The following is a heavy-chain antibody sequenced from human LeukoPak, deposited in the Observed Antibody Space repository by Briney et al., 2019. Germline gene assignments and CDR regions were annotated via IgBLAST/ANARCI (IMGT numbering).Heavy chain of an antibody. CDR1: GFTFDDYA. V-gene: IGHV3-9*01. CDR2: ISWNSGSI. J-gene: IGHJ4*02. D-gene: IGHD6-13*01. Sequence: GRSLRLSCAASGFTFDDYAMHWVRQAPGKGLEWVSGISWNSGSISYADSVKGRFTIPRDNAKNSLYLQMNSLRAEDTALYYCAKDTERGAAGFDYWGQGTLVTVSS. CDR3: AKDTERGAAGFDY.